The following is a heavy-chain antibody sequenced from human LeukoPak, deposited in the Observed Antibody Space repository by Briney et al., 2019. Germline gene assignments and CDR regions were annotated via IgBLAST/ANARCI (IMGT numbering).Heavy chain of an antibody. V-gene: IGHV3-7*01. D-gene: IGHD3-3*01. CDR2: IKQDGSEK. CDR1: GFTFSNYW. Sequence: TGGSLRLSCEASGFTFSNYWMTWVRQAPGKGLEWVANIKQDGSEKYYVDSVKGRFTVSRDNAKQSLYLQMNSLRAEDTAVYYCASGPDFWSGYAAGDAFDIWGQGTMVTVSS. J-gene: IGHJ3*02. CDR3: ASGPDFWSGYAAGDAFDI.